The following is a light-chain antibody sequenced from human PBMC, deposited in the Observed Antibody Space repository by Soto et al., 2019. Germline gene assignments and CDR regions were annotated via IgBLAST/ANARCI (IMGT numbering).Light chain of an antibody. CDR1: SSDVGGYNY. Sequence: QSALPQSPCASGSPGQSVTISCTGTSSDVGGYNYVSWYQQHPGRAPKLIIYEVNKRPSGVPDRFSAYKSGNTASLTVSGLQAEDEADYYCSSYAGTPFVYGTGTKLTVL. CDR2: EVN. J-gene: IGLJ1*01. V-gene: IGLV2-8*01. CDR3: SSYAGTPFV.